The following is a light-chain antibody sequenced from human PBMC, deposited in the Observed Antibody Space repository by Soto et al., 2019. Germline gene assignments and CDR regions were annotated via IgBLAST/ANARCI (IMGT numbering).Light chain of an antibody. CDR2: EVS. CDR3: SSYGGSNTVV. J-gene: IGLJ2*01. CDR1: SSDVGGYNY. Sequence: QSALTQPPSASGSPGQSVTISCTGSSSDVGGYNYVSWYQQHPGKAPQLMIYEVSKRPSGVPDCLSGSKSGNTASLTVSGLQGEDEADYYCSSYGGSNTVVFGGGTKLTVL. V-gene: IGLV2-8*01.